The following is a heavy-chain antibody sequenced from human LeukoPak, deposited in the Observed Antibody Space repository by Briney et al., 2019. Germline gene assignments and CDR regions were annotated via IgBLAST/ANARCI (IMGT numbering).Heavy chain of an antibody. Sequence: GGSLRLSCGASGFTFSSYWMHWVRHAPGKGLVWVSRINSDGSSTSYADSVKGRFTISRDNAKNTLYLQMNSLRAEDTAVYYCASRRYSYGWDYFDYWGQGTLVTVSS. D-gene: IGHD5-18*01. CDR3: ASRRYSYGWDYFDY. V-gene: IGHV3-74*01. CDR2: INSDGSST. CDR1: GFTFSSYW. J-gene: IGHJ4*02.